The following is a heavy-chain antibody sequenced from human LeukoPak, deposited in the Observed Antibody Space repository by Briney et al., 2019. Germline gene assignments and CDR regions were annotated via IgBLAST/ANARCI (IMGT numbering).Heavy chain of an antibody. Sequence: ASVKVSCKASGGTFSSYAISWVRQAPGQGLEWMGGIIPIFGTANYAQKFQGRVTITADESTSTAYMELSSLRSEGTAVYYCARCDYGSGSPTLFRAFDIWGQGTMVTVSS. CDR2: IIPIFGTA. V-gene: IGHV1-69*13. CDR1: GGTFSSYA. CDR3: ARCDYGSGSPTLFRAFDI. J-gene: IGHJ3*02. D-gene: IGHD3-10*01.